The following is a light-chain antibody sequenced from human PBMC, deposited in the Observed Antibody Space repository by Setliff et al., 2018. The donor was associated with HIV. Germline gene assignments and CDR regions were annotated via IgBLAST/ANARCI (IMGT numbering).Light chain of an antibody. J-gene: IGLJ3*02. CDR1: SSDVCGYNY. CDR2: EVS. Sequence: SALAQPGSVSGSPGQSITISCTGTSSDVCGYNYVSWYQLHPGKAPKLMIYEVSNRPSGVSNRFSGSKSGNTASLTISGLQAEYEADYYCSSYTSTSTWVFGGGTKVTV. CDR3: SSYTSTSTWV. V-gene: IGLV2-14*01.